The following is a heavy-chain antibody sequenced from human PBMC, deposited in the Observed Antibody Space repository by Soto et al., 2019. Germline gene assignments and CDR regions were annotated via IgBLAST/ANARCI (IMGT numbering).Heavy chain of an antibody. CDR1: GGSISSSSYY. V-gene: IGHV4-39*01. CDR2: IYYSGST. Sequence: SETLSLTCTVSGGSISSSSYYWGWIRQPPGKGLEWIGSIYYSGSTYYNPSLKSRVTISVDTSKNQFSLKLSSVTAADTAVYNCAGGLRYFDWLARSFYFDYWGQGTLVTVSS. J-gene: IGHJ4*02. D-gene: IGHD3-9*01. CDR3: AGGLRYFDWLARSFYFDY.